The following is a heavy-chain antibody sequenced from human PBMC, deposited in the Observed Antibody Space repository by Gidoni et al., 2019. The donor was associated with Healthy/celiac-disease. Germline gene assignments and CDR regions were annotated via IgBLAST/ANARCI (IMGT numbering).Heavy chain of an antibody. CDR1: GYTFTSYG. CDR2: IRAYNGNT. CDR3: ASHSSGYYGSGSYPLGY. D-gene: IGHD3-10*01. Sequence: QVQLVQSGAEVKKPGASVKVSCKASGYTFTSYGISRGRQAAGQGLEWMGWIRAYNGNTNYAQKLQGRVTMTTDTSTSTAYMELRSLRSDDTAVYYCASHSSGYYGSGSYPLGYWGQGTLVTVSS. V-gene: IGHV1-18*01. J-gene: IGHJ4*02.